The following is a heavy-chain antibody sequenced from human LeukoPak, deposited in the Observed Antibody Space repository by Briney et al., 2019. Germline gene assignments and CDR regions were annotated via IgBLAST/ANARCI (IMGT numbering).Heavy chain of an antibody. V-gene: IGHV3-74*01. Sequence: EGSLRLSCAASGFTFSSYWMHWVRQAPGEGLVWVSRINTDGSSTSYADSVKGRFTISRDNAKNTLYLQMNSLRAEDTAVYYCARDSTYYDFWSGSYYYYMDVWGKGTTVTVSS. D-gene: IGHD3-3*01. CDR2: INTDGSST. CDR3: ARDSTYYDFWSGSYYYYMDV. J-gene: IGHJ6*03. CDR1: GFTFSSYW.